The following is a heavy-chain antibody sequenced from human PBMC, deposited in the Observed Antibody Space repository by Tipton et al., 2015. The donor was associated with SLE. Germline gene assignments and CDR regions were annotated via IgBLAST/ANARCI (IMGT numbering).Heavy chain of an antibody. CDR1: GGSISSHY. CDR3: ARVNSSGWCLFDY. Sequence: TLSLTCTVSGGSISSHYWSWIRQPPGKGLEWIGYIYYSGSTNYNPSLKSRVTISVDTSKNQFSLKLSSVTAAATAVYYCARVNSSGWCLFDYWGQGTRVTVSS. J-gene: IGHJ4*02. D-gene: IGHD6-13*01. V-gene: IGHV4-59*11. CDR2: IYYSGST.